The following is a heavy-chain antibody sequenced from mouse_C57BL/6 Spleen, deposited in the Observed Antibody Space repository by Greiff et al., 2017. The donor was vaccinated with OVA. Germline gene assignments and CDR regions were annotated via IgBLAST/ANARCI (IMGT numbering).Heavy chain of an antibody. Sequence: QVQLQQPGAELVKPGASVKMSCKASGYTFTSYWITWVKQRPGQGLEWIGDIYPGSGSTNYNEQFKSKATLTVDTSSSTAYMQLSSLTSEDSAVYYCATNYGSSYGFAYWGQGTLVTVSA. J-gene: IGHJ3*01. V-gene: IGHV1-55*01. D-gene: IGHD1-1*01. CDR3: ATNYGSSYGFAY. CDR2: IYPGSGST. CDR1: GYTFTSYW.